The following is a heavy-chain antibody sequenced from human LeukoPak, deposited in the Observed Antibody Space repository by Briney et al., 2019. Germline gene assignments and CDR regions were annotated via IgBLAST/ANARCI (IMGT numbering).Heavy chain of an antibody. Sequence: GGSLRLSCAASGFTFSNLAMGWVRQAPGKGLEWVSAISGSGGSTYYADSVKGRFTISRDNSKNTLYLQMNSLRAEDTAVYYCAKAGESSSWDYDAFDIWGQGTMVTVSS. J-gene: IGHJ3*02. D-gene: IGHD6-13*01. CDR1: GFTFSNLA. V-gene: IGHV3-23*01. CDR3: AKAGESSSWDYDAFDI. CDR2: ISGSGGST.